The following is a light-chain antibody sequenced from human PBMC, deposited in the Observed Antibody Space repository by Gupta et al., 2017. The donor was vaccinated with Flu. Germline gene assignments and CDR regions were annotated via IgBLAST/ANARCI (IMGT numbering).Light chain of an antibody. V-gene: IGKV4-1*01. CDR2: WAS. J-gene: IGKJ2*02. CDR3: LQYYISPCT. Sequence: DIVMTQSPDSLAASLGERATINCKSSQSVLSSSNNKNYLGWYQHKSGQPPKLLISWASTRASGVPDRFSGSGSGTDFTLTISSLQAEDVAVYFCLQYYISPCTFGQGTKLEIK. CDR1: QSVLSSSNNKNY.